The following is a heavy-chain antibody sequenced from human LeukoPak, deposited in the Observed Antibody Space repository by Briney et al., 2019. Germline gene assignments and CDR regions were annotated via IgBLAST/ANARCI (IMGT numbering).Heavy chain of an antibody. CDR1: GYTFTSYD. Sequence: GASVKVSCKASGYTFTSYDINWVRQATGQGLEWMGWMYPNSGNTGYAQKFQGRVTMTRNTSISTAYMELSSLRSEDTAVYYCARDRYCSSTSCPPGGLDYWGQGTLDTVSS. CDR3: ARDRYCSSTSCPPGGLDY. D-gene: IGHD2-2*01. CDR2: MYPNSGNT. V-gene: IGHV1-8*01. J-gene: IGHJ4*02.